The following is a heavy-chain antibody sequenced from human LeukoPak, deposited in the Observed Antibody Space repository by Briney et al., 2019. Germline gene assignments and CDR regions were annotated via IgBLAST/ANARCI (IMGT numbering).Heavy chain of an antibody. Sequence: GASVKVSCKASGYTFTSYGITWVRQAPGQGLEWMGWINPNTGDTNYAQKFQGRVTMARDTSSSTAYMELSRLRSDDTAMYYCAKDQGRGYTYGLYYFDYWGQGTLVTVSS. CDR2: INPNTGDT. V-gene: IGHV1-2*02. CDR3: AKDQGRGYTYGLYYFDY. D-gene: IGHD5-18*01. CDR1: GYTFTSYG. J-gene: IGHJ4*02.